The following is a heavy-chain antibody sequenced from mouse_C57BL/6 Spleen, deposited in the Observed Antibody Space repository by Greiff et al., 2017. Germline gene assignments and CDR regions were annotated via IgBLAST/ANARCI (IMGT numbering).Heavy chain of an antibody. V-gene: IGHV5-6*01. J-gene: IGHJ2*01. CDR3: ARQEAYYSNYGGDYFDY. CDR2: ISSGGSYT. CDR1: GFTFSSYG. D-gene: IGHD2-5*01. Sequence: VQLKESGGDLVKPGGSLKLSCAASGFTFSSYGMSWVRQTPDKRLEWVATISSGGSYTYYPDSVKGRFTISRDNAKNTLYLQMSSLKSEDTAMYYCARQEAYYSNYGGDYFDYWGQGTTLTVSS.